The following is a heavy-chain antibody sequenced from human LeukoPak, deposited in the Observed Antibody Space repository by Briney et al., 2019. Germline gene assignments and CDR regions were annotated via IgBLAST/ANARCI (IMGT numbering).Heavy chain of an antibody. CDR2: INPNSGGT. CDR3: ARVFAESSSWYWAQYSQPGDYYMDV. V-gene: IGHV1-2*02. D-gene: IGHD6-13*01. Sequence: GASVKVSCKAPGYTFTGYYMHWVRQAPGQGLEWMGWINPNSGGTNYAQKFQGRVTMTRDTSISTAYMELSRLRSDDTAVYYCARVFAESSSWYWAQYSQPGDYYMDVWGKGTTVTISS. J-gene: IGHJ6*03. CDR1: GYTFTGYY.